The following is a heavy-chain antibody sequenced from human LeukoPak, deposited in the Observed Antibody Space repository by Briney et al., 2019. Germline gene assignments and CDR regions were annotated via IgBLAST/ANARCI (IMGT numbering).Heavy chain of an antibody. CDR2: ISSSGSTI. J-gene: IGHJ5*02. V-gene: IGHV3-11*04. CDR1: GFTFSDYY. Sequence: RTGGSLRLSCAASGFTFSDYYMSWIRQAPGKGLEWVSYISSSGSTIYYADSVKGRFTISRDNAKNSLYLQMNSLRAEDTAVYYCARYYGDYSGNWFDPWGQGTLVTVSS. CDR3: ARYYGDYSGNWFDP. D-gene: IGHD4-17*01.